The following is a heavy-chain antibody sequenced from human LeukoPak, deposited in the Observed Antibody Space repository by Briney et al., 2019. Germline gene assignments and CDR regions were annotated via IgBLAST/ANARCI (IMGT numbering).Heavy chain of an antibody. Sequence: GGSLRLSCAASGITFSSYAMHWVRQAPGKGLEWVAVISYDGSNKYYADSVKGRFTISRDNSKNTLYLQMNSLRAEDTAVYYCARVMGRYCSSDSCYVDYWGQGTLVTVSS. V-gene: IGHV3-30*04. J-gene: IGHJ4*02. D-gene: IGHD2-2*01. CDR3: ARVMGRYCSSDSCYVDY. CDR2: ISYDGSNK. CDR1: GITFSSYA.